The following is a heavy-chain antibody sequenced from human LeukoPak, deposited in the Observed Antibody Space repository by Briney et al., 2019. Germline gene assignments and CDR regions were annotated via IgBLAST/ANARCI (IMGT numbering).Heavy chain of an antibody. Sequence: GESLKISCKGSGYSFTNYWIGWVRQMPGKGPEWMGIISPDGSDTRYSPSFQGQVTISADKSITTAYLQWSSLKASDTAMYYCARLTSSWSFDYWGQGTLVTVSS. CDR2: ISPDGSDT. CDR3: ARLTSSWSFDY. D-gene: IGHD6-13*01. J-gene: IGHJ4*02. V-gene: IGHV5-51*01. CDR1: GYSFTNYW.